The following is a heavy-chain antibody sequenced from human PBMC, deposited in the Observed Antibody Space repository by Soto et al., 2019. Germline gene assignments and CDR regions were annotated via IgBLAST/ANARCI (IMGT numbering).Heavy chain of an antibody. J-gene: IGHJ5*02. D-gene: IGHD3-16*01. CDR2: ISGAGTHE. V-gene: IGHV3-30*18. Sequence: SLRLSCAASGFTFSDFAMHWVRQTPGKGLEWVAVISGAGTHEFYADSVKGHFTISRDNSKNTLYLHMNNVRPEDSAVYYCAKDAEGGVIVSFKDPWAQGT. CDR1: GFTFSDFA. CDR3: AKDAEGGVIVSFKDP.